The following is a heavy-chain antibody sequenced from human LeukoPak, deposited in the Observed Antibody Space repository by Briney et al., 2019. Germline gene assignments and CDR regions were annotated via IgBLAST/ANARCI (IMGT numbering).Heavy chain of an antibody. D-gene: IGHD7-27*01. V-gene: IGHV3-7*01. Sequence: PGGSLRLSCAASGFTFSSYWMSWVRQAPGKGLEWVANIKQDGSEKYYVDSVKGRFTISRGNSKNTLYLQMNSLRAEDTAVYYCARDWEANWGSSAWFDPWGQGTLVTVSS. J-gene: IGHJ5*02. CDR1: GFTFSSYW. CDR2: IKQDGSEK. CDR3: ARDWEANWGSSAWFDP.